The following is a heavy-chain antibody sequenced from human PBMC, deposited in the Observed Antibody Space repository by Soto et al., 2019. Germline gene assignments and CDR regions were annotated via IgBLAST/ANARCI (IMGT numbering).Heavy chain of an antibody. CDR2: IYSSGNS. Sequence: QVQLQESGPGLVKPSQTLSLTCTVSGGSISSAGYYWSWIRQHPGKGLEWIGFIYSSGNSYYNPALESRVTISADTSKNQFSLKLNSVTAADTAVYYCARVPTQVTQQYFFDYWGQGTLVTVSS. CDR1: GGSISSAGYY. CDR3: ARVPTQVTQQYFFDY. V-gene: IGHV4-31*03. D-gene: IGHD3-10*01. J-gene: IGHJ4*02.